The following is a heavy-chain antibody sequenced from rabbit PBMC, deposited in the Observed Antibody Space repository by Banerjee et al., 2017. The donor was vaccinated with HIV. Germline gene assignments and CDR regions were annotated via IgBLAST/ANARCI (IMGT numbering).Heavy chain of an antibody. CDR1: GFSFSGSYY. J-gene: IGHJ4*01. Sequence: QSLEESGGDLVKPGASLTLTCTASGFSFSGSYYMCWVRQAPGKGLEWIACIYAGSSGSTYYASWAKGRFTISKTSSTTVTLQMTSLTAADTATYFCARSSYSSTSGFYRGNLWGPGTLVTVS. CDR2: IYAGSSGST. CDR3: ARSSYSSTSGFYRGNL. V-gene: IGHV1S40*01. D-gene: IGHD1-1*01.